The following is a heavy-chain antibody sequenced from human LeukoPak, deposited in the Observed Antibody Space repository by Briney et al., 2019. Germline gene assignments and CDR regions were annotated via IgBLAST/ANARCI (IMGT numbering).Heavy chain of an antibody. V-gene: IGHV4-39*01. CDR3: ARGDYDTSGYYYYYYGMDV. D-gene: IGHD3-22*01. J-gene: IGHJ6*02. CDR2: IYHSGST. Sequence: KPSETLSLTCTVSGGSISSRSYYWGWIRQPPGKGREWIGSIYHSGSTYYNPSLKSRVTISVDTSKNQFSLKLSSVAAADTAVYYCARGDYDTSGYYYYYYGMDVWGQGTTVTVSS. CDR1: GGSISSRSYY.